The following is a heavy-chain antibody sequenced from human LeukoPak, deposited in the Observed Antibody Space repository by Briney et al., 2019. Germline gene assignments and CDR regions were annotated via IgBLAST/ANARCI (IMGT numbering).Heavy chain of an antibody. J-gene: IGHJ4*01. CDR3: ARDPYSSGWYYFDY. V-gene: IGHV3-23*01. Sequence: GGSLRLSCAASGFTFSTYDMSWVRQAPGKGLEWVSSISSTGGATHYADSVKGRFTISRDNSKNTLFLQMNSLRAEDTAIYYCARDPYSSGWYYFDYWGHGTLVTVSS. CDR1: GFTFSTYD. D-gene: IGHD6-13*01. CDR2: ISSTGGAT.